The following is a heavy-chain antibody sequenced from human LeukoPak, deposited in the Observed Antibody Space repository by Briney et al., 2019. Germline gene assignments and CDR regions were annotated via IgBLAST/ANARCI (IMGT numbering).Heavy chain of an antibody. CDR1: GGTFSSYA. V-gene: IGHV1-69*13. Sequence: GASVKVSCKASGGTFSSYAISWVRQAPGQGLEWMGGIIPIFGTANYAQKFQGRVTITADESTSTAYMELSSLRSEDTAVYYCARAQGPYPRDAFDIWGQGTMVTVSS. CDR3: ARAQGPYPRDAFDI. CDR2: IIPIFGTA. J-gene: IGHJ3*02.